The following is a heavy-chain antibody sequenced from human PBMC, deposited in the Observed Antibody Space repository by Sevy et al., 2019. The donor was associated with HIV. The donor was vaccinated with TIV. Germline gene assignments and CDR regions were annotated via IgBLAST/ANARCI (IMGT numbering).Heavy chain of an antibody. J-gene: IGHJ4*02. V-gene: IGHV3-48*02. CDR2: ITSSSSTI. D-gene: IGHD4-17*01. CDR1: GFRFSSFS. CDR3: ARAQADYGDFGGHFDH. Sequence: GGSLRLSCAASGFRFSSFSMNWVRQAPGKGLEWVSYITSSSSTIFYADSVQGRLTSSRDNAKNSLYLQMSSLRDEDTAVYYCARAQADYGDFGGHFDHWGQGSLVTVSS.